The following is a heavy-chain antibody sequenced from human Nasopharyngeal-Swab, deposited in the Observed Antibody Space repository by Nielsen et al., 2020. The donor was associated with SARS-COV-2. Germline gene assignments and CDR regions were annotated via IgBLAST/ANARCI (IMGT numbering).Heavy chain of an antibody. CDR1: GFTFSAYY. D-gene: IGHD1-14*01. J-gene: IGHJ6*02. Sequence: GGSLRLSCAASGFTFSAYYMSWIRPAPGKGLEWVSYISSSSSYTNYADSVKGRFTISRDNAKNSLYLQMNSLRAEDTAVYYCARDLSDATGYYYYYGMDVWGQGTTVTVSS. CDR2: ISSSSSYT. V-gene: IGHV3-11*05. CDR3: ARDLSDATGYYYYYGMDV.